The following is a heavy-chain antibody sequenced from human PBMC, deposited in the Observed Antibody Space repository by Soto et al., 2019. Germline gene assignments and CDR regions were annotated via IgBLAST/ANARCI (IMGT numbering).Heavy chain of an antibody. J-gene: IGHJ5*02. V-gene: IGHV1-18*01. Sequence: ASVKVSCKASGYTFTSYGISWVRQAPGQGLEWMGWINPYNGNTNYAQKIQGWVTMTRDTSTSTAYMELSRLRSDDTAVYYCARGVTGTTDPFWFDPWGQGTLVTVSS. CDR2: INPYNGNT. CDR1: GYTFTSYG. D-gene: IGHD1-7*01. CDR3: ARGVTGTTDPFWFDP.